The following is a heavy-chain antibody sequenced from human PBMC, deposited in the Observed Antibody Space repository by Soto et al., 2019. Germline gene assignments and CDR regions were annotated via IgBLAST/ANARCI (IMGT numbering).Heavy chain of an antibody. CDR1: GGSFSGYY. D-gene: IGHD3-3*01. V-gene: IGHV4-34*01. J-gene: IGHJ6*02. CDR3: ARGVAYYYYYGMDV. CDR2: INHSGST. Sequence: PSETLSLTCAGYGGSFSGYYWSWIRQPPGKGLEWIGEINHSGSTNYNPSLKSRVTISVDTSKNQFSLKLSSVTAADTAVYYCARGVAYYYYYGMDVWGQGTTVTVSS.